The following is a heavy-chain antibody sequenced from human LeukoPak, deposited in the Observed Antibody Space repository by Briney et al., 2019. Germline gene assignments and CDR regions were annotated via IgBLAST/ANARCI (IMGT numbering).Heavy chain of an antibody. J-gene: IGHJ4*02. V-gene: IGHV3-23*01. Sequence: PGGSLRLSCAASGFTFSSYAMSGVRQAPGKGLEWVSAISGSGGSTYYADSVKGRFTISRDNSKNTLYLQMNSLRAEDTAVYYCAKVGGAGAYCGGDCYSRHYWGQGTLVTVSS. CDR2: ISGSGGST. D-gene: IGHD2-21*01. CDR1: GFTFSSYA. CDR3: AKVGGAGAYCGGDCYSRHY.